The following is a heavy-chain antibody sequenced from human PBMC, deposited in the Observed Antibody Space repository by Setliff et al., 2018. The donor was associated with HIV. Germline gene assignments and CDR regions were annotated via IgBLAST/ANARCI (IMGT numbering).Heavy chain of an antibody. V-gene: IGHV4-34*01. CDR2: INHSGST. CDR3: ARGGSSGYFHIYYFDY. Sequence: SETLSLTCAVYGGSFSGYYWSWIRQPPGKGLEWIGEINHSGSTNYNPSLKSRVTISVDTSKNQFSLKLSSVTAADTAVYYCARGGSSGYFHIYYFDYWGQGTLVTVSS. CDR1: GGSFSGYY. J-gene: IGHJ4*02. D-gene: IGHD3-22*01.